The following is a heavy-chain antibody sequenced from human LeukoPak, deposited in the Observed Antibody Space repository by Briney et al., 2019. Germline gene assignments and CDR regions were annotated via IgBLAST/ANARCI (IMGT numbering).Heavy chain of an antibody. D-gene: IGHD6-13*01. V-gene: IGHV4-59*01. J-gene: IGHJ6*03. CDR2: IYYSDST. CDR1: GGSISNYF. CDR3: ARECRYSSSWLRGYYYYMDV. Sequence: SETLSLTCTVSGGSISNYFWSWIRQPPGKGLECIGYIYYSDSTNYNPSLKSRVTVSVDTSKNQFSLKLSSVTAADTAVYYCARECRYSSSWLRGYYYYMDVWGEGTTVTVSS.